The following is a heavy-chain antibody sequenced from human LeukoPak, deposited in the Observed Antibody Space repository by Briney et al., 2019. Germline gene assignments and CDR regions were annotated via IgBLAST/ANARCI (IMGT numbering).Heavy chain of an antibody. J-gene: IGHJ3*02. CDR2: ICSGGST. D-gene: IGHD3-9*01. V-gene: IGHV3-53*01. CDR1: GFTVSSNY. Sequence: GGSLRLSCAASGFTVSSNYMSWVRQAPGKGLEWVSVICSGGSTYYADSVKGRFTISRDNSKNTLYLQMNSLRAEDTAVYYCARYDILTGSNFDAFDIWGQRTMVTVSS. CDR3: ARYDILTGSNFDAFDI.